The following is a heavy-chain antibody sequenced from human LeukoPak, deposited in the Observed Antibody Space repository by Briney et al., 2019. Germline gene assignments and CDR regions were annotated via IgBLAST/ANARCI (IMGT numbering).Heavy chain of an antibody. CDR3: ARDKGAGENSDY. V-gene: IGHV3-7*01. D-gene: IGHD3-10*01. CDR2: IKPVVREK. CDR1: GSTLSNYW. Sequence: PGGSLTLSWAASGSTLSNYWMSWVRPPPGNGLGWEAKIKPVVREKYYVNSVKDRLTISRHNAKNSLCLQMNSQIAEQTAVYYCARDKGAGENSDYWGEGALVTVSS. J-gene: IGHJ4*02.